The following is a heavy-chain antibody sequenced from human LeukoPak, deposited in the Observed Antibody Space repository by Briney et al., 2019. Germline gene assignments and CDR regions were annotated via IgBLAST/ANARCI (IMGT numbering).Heavy chain of an antibody. D-gene: IGHD2-2*02. CDR3: AYCSSTSCYKGGIDY. V-gene: IGHV4-59*01. CDR1: GGSISSYY. Sequence: SETLSLTCTVSGGSISSYYWSWIRQPPGKGLEWIGYIYYSGSTNYNPSLKSRVTISVDTSKNQFSLKLSSVAAADTAVYYCAYCSSTSCYKGGIDYWGQGTLVTVSS. J-gene: IGHJ4*02. CDR2: IYYSGST.